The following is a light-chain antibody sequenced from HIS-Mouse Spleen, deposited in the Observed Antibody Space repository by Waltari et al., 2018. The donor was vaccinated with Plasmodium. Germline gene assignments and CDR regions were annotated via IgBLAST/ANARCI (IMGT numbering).Light chain of an antibody. Sequence: SYELTQPPSVSVSPGQTARITCSGGALPKKYAYWYQQKSGQAPVLVIYEDSKRPSGIPERFSGSSSGTMATLTFSGAQVEDEADYYCYSTDSSGNHRVFGGGTKLTVL. V-gene: IGLV3-10*01. CDR2: EDS. CDR3: YSTDSSGNHRV. CDR1: ALPKKY. J-gene: IGLJ3*02.